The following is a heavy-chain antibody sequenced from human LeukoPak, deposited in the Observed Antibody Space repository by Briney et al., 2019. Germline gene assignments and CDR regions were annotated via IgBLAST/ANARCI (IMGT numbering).Heavy chain of an antibody. CDR2: INHSGST. J-gene: IGHJ4*02. CDR3: AGLYYYDSSGYSDY. V-gene: IGHV4-34*01. D-gene: IGHD3-22*01. Sequence: SETLSLTCAVYGGSFSGYYWSWIRQPPGKGLEWIGEINHSGSTNYNPSLKSRVTISVDTSKNQFSLKLSSVTAADTAVYYCAGLYYYDSSGYSDYWVQGTLVTVSS. CDR1: GGSFSGYY.